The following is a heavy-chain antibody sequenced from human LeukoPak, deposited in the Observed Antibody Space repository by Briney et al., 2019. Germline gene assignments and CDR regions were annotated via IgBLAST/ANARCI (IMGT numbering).Heavy chain of an antibody. CDR3: ARGSEGYSGSYFD. D-gene: IGHD1-26*01. J-gene: IGHJ4*02. CDR1: GYTFTSYD. Sequence: GASVKVSCKASGYTFTSYDINWVRQAPGQGLEWMGWINPNSGGTNYAQKFQGRVTMTRDTSISTAYMELSRLRSDDTAVYYCARGSEGYSGSYFDWGQGTLVTVSS. V-gene: IGHV1-2*02. CDR2: INPNSGGT.